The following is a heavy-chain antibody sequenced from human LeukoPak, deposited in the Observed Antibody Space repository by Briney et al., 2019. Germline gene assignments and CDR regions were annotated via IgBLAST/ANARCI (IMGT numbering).Heavy chain of an antibody. CDR3: AKDLKEGITIFGVAYAFDI. Sequence: GGSLRLSCAASGFTFSSYAMSWVRQAPGKGLEWVSAISGSGGSTYYADSVKGRFTISRDNSKNTLYLQMNSLRAEDTAVYYCAKDLKEGITIFGVAYAFDIWGQGTMVTVSS. CDR2: ISGSGGST. CDR1: GFTFSSYA. D-gene: IGHD3-3*01. V-gene: IGHV3-23*01. J-gene: IGHJ3*02.